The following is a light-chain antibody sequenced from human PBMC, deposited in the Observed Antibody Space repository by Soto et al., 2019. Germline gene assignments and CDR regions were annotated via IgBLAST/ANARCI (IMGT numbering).Light chain of an antibody. CDR2: RAS. CDR1: QSVSSSY. Sequence: EIVLSHCPGTLSLSPGERSTLSCSASQSVSSSYLAWYQQKPGQAPKVLIYRASSRATGIPDRFSGSGSGTDFTLTISRLEPEDFAVYYCQQYGSSPLTFGGGTKVDIK. V-gene: IGKV3-20*01. J-gene: IGKJ4*01. CDR3: QQYGSSPLT.